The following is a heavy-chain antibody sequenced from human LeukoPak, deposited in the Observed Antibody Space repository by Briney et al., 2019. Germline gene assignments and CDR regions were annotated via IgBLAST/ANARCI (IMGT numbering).Heavy chain of an antibody. V-gene: IGHV4-30-2*02. CDR3: AGRDYYDSSGYYP. CDR2: IYHSGST. D-gene: IGHD3-22*01. CDR1: GGSISSGGYY. J-gene: IGHJ5*02. Sequence: SETLSLTCTVSGGSISSGGYYWSWIRQPPGKGLEWIGYIYHSGSTYYNPSLKSRVTISVDRSKNQFSLKLSSVTAADTAVYYCAGRDYYDSSGYYPWGQGTLVTVSS.